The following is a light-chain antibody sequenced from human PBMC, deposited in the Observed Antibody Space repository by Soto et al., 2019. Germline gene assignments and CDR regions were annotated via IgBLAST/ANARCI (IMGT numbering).Light chain of an antibody. CDR2: EVS. CDR1: SSDVGGYNY. Sequence: QSVLTQPPSASGSPGQSVTISCTGTSSDVGGYNYVSWYQQHPGKAPKLMIYEVSKRPSGVPDRFSGSKSANTASLTVSGLQGEDEADYYCSSYAGSNNFVFGGGTKLTVL. V-gene: IGLV2-8*01. CDR3: SSYAGSNNFV. J-gene: IGLJ2*01.